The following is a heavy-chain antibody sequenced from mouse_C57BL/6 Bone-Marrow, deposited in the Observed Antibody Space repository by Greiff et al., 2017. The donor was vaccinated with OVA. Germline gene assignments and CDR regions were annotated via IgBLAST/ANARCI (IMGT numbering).Heavy chain of an antibody. D-gene: IGHD2-4*01. CDR3: ARDEMDYDAY. CDR1: GFTFSSYA. J-gene: IGHJ2*01. Sequence: DVQLVESGGGLVKPGGSLKLSCAASGFTFSSYAMSWVRQTPEKRLEWVATISDGGSYTYYPDNVKGRFTISRDNAKNNLYLQMSHLKSEDTAMYYCARDEMDYDAYWGQGTTLTVSS. V-gene: IGHV5-4*01. CDR2: ISDGGSYT.